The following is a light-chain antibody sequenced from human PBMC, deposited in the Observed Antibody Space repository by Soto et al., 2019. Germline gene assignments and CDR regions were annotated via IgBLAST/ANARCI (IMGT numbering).Light chain of an antibody. J-gene: IGKJ5*01. CDR1: QTISSW. CDR2: KAS. Sequence: DIQMPQSPSTLSGSVGDRVTITCRASQTISSWLAWYQQKPGKAPKLLIYKASTLKSGVPSRFSGSGSGTEFTLTISSLQPDDFATYYCQEYDSHSRGTFGQGTRLEI. V-gene: IGKV1-5*03. CDR3: QEYDSHSRGT.